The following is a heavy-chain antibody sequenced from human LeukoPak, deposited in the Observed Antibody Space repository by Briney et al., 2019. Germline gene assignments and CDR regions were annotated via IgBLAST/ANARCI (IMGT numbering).Heavy chain of an antibody. CDR2: IYYSGST. CDR1: GGSISSSSYY. Sequence: PSETLSLTSTVSGGSISSSSYYWGWIRQPPGKGLEWIGSIYYSGSTYYNPSLKSRVTISVDTSKNQFSLKLSSVTAADTAVYYCARGIYYEGIQAYYYYYMDVWGKGTTVTISS. J-gene: IGHJ6*03. CDR3: ARGIYYEGIQAYYYYYMDV. V-gene: IGHV4-39*07. D-gene: IGHD3-22*01.